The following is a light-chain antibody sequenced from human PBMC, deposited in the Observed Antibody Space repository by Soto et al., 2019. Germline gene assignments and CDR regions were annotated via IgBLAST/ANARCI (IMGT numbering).Light chain of an antibody. CDR3: TSYTITSPYV. CDR2: EAT. J-gene: IGLJ1*01. Sequence: QSVLTRPASMSGPPGQSITISCTGTSSDIGRYNFVSWYQHHPGKAPKLIIYEATKRPSGVSYRFSGSKSGNTASLTISGLQAEDEADYYCTSYTITSPYVFGTGTKVTVL. CDR1: SSDIGRYNF. V-gene: IGLV2-14*01.